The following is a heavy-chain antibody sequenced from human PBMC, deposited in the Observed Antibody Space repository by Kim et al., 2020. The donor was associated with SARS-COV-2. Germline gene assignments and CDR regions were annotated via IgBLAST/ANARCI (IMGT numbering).Heavy chain of an antibody. CDR1: GFIIRTYW. Sequence: GGSLRLSCVASGFIIRTYWMTWVRQPPGKGLEWVGTISENGSEAYYADSVKGRFTISRDNAKNSLYLQMNSLRAEDTAVYYCMRDPGTLWGHETLGIVSS. J-gene: IGHJ4*01. D-gene: IGHD1-1*01. CDR2: ISENGSEA. CDR3: MRDPGTL. V-gene: IGHV3-7*01.